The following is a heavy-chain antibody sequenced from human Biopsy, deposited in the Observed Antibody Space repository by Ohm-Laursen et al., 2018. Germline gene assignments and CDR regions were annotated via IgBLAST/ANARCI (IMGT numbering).Heavy chain of an antibody. Sequence: SVKVSCKASGYTFTGYHVHWVRQAPGQGLEWMGWINAKTGDTDYAQKFQGRVTMTRDTSISTAYVDLSSLRSDDTAVYYCTRGGYYYDSLAYYYWFDPWGQGTLVTVSS. CDR3: TRGGYYYDSLAYYYWFDP. CDR1: GYTFTGYH. CDR2: INAKTGDT. J-gene: IGHJ5*02. D-gene: IGHD3-22*01. V-gene: IGHV1-2*02.